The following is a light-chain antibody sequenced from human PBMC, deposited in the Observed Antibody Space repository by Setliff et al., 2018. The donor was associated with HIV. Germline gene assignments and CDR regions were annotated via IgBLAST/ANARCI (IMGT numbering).Light chain of an antibody. V-gene: IGLV2-14*03. CDR2: DVS. CDR3: DSYTSTGIYV. Sequence: QSALTQPASVSGSPGQVITVSCTGTRSDVGAYNSVSWFQQHPGRAPKLIIFDVSSRPSGVSNRFSGPKFGNTASLTISGLQTEDEADYYCDSYTSTGIYVFGTGTKVTVL. J-gene: IGLJ1*01. CDR1: RSDVGAYNS.